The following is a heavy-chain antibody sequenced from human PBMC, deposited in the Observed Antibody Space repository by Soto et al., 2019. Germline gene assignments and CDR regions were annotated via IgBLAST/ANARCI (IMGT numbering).Heavy chain of an antibody. CDR3: IQSRCGGDCLQSYASHYYYGMDV. Sequence: QITLKESGPTLVKPTQTLTLTCTFSGFSLSTGGVGVGWIRQPPGKALEWLALIYWDDDKRYSPSLRSRLTISRDTSKKQVLLTMTNMDPLDTATYHCIQSRCGGDCLQSYASHYYYGMDVWGQGTTVTVSS. CDR1: GFSLSTGGVG. J-gene: IGHJ6*02. D-gene: IGHD2-21*02. V-gene: IGHV2-5*02. CDR2: IYWDDDK.